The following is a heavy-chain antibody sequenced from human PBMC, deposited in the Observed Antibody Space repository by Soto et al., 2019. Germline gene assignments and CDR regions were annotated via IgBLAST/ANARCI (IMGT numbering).Heavy chain of an antibody. J-gene: IGHJ6*02. V-gene: IGHV3-30*18. CDR1: GFTFSSYG. D-gene: IGHD3-16*01. Sequence: QVQLVESGGGVVQPGRSLRLSCAASGFTFSSYGMHWVRQAPGKGLEWVAVISYDGSNKYYADSVKGRFTISRDNSKNTLYLQMNSLRAEDTAVYYCAKDRAFSSHLWGDGMDVWGQGTTVTVSS. CDR2: ISYDGSNK. CDR3: AKDRAFSSHLWGDGMDV.